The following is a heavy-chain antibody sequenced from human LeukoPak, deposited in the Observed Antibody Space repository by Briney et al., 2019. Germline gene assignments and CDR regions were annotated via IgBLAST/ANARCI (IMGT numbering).Heavy chain of an antibody. V-gene: IGHV3-7*03. CDR2: IKQDGSEK. CDR1: GFTFSSYW. J-gene: IGHJ4*02. D-gene: IGHD1-26*01. Sequence: GGSLRVSCAASGFTFSSYWMSWVRQAQGKGLEWVANIKQDGSEKYYVDSVKGRFTISRDNSKNTLYLQMYSLRAEDTAVYYCAKILSGTYSFDLWGQGTLVTVSS. CDR3: AKILSGTYSFDL.